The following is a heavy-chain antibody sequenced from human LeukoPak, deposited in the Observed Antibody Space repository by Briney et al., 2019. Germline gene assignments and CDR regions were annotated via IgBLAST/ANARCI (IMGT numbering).Heavy chain of an antibody. V-gene: IGHV4-34*01. CDR2: INHSGST. D-gene: IGHD3-3*01. Sequence: LRLSCAASGFTFSNYAMSWIRQPPGKGLEWIGEINHSGSTNYNPSLKGRVTISVDTSKNQFSLKLSSVTAADTAVYYCARGRYYDFWSGYYLFDYWGQGTLVTVSS. CDR3: ARGRYYDFWSGYYLFDY. J-gene: IGHJ4*02. CDR1: GFTFSNYA.